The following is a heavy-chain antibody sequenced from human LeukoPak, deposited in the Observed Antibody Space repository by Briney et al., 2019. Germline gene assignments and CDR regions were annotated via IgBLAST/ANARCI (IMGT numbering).Heavy chain of an antibody. CDR3: ARDGTCYYDSSGYYYFDY. Sequence: SVKVSCKASGYTFTSYGISWVRQAPGQGLEWMGRIIPIFGTANYAQKFQGRVTITTDESTSTAYMELSSLRSEDTAVYYCARDGTCYYDSSGYYYFDYWGQGTLVTVSS. J-gene: IGHJ4*02. V-gene: IGHV1-69*05. CDR2: IIPIFGTA. CDR1: GYTFTSYG. D-gene: IGHD3-22*01.